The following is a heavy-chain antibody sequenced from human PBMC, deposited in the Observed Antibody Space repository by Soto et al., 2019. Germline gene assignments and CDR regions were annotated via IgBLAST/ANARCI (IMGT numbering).Heavy chain of an antibody. D-gene: IGHD6-19*01. CDR1: GGTFSSYT. J-gene: IGHJ3*02. CDR3: ETSSIAVARNDAFDI. V-gene: IGHV1-69*02. Sequence: ASVKVSCKASGGTFSSYTISWVQQAPGQGLEWMGRIIPILGIANYAQKFQGRVTITADKSTSTAYMELSSLRSEDTAVYYCETSSIAVARNDAFDIWGQGTMVTVS. CDR2: IIPILGIA.